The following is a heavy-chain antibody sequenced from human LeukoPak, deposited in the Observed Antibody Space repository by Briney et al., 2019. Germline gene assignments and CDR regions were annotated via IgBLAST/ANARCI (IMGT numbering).Heavy chain of an antibody. CDR2: IIPIFGTA. V-gene: IGHV1-69*13. CDR3: ARAVLEWLWVWFDP. CDR1: GGTFSSYA. J-gene: IGHJ5*02. Sequence: RASVKVSCKASGGTFSSYAISWVRQAPGQGLEWMGGIIPIFGTANYAQKFQGRVTIPADESTRTAYVELSSLSSEDTAVYYCARAVLEWLWVWFDPWGQGTLVTVSS. D-gene: IGHD3-3*01.